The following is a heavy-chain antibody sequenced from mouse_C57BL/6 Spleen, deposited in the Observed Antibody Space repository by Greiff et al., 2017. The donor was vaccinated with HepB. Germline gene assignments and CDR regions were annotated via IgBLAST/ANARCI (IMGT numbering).Heavy chain of an antibody. CDR1: GFNIKDDY. V-gene: IGHV14-4*01. Sequence: VQLKQSGAELVRPGASVKLSCTASGFNIKDDYMHWVKQRPEQGLEWIGWIDPENGDTEYASKFQGKATKTADTSSNPAYLQLSSLTSEDTAVYYCTTLSTMVTTAWFAYWGQGTLVTVSA. CDR3: TTLSTMVTTAWFAY. D-gene: IGHD2-2*01. J-gene: IGHJ3*01. CDR2: IDPENGDT.